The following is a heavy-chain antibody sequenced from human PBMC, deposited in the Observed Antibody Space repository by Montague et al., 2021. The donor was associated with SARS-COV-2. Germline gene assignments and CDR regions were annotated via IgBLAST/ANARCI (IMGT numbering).Heavy chain of an antibody. CDR1: GGSISSYY. V-gene: IGHV4-59*08. J-gene: IGHJ4*02. Sequence: SETLSLTCTVSGGSISSYYRSWIRQPPGKGLEWIGYIYYSGSTNYNPSLKSRGTISVDTSKNQFSLKLSSVTAADTAAYYCARGFDYWGQGTLVTVSS. CDR3: ARGFDY. CDR2: IYYSGST.